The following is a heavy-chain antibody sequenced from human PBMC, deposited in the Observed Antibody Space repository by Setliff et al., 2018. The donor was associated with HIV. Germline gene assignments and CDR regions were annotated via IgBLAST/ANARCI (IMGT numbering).Heavy chain of an antibody. J-gene: IGHJ5*01. V-gene: IGHV1-18*01. CDR2: ISAYTANT. CDR1: GYTFPNYG. CDR3: ARGNGWFDF. Sequence: ASVKVSCKASGYTFPNYGITWVRQAPGQGLEWMGWISAYTANTNYAQNLQGRVTLTTDTSTSTAYMELRSLRSDDTAVYYCARGNGWFDFWGQGTLVTVSS. D-gene: IGHD4-4*01.